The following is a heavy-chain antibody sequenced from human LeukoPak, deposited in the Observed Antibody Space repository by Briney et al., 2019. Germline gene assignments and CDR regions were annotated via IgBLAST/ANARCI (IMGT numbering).Heavy chain of an antibody. J-gene: IGHJ4*02. CDR2: INPNSGGT. D-gene: IGHD3-10*01. CDR1: GYTFTGYY. Sequence: ASVKVSCKASGYTFTGYYMHWVRQAPGQGLEWMGWINPNSGGTNYAQKFQGRVTMTRDTSISTAYMELSRLRSDDTGVYYCARELWFREGFDYWGQGTLVTVSS. V-gene: IGHV1-2*02. CDR3: ARELWFREGFDY.